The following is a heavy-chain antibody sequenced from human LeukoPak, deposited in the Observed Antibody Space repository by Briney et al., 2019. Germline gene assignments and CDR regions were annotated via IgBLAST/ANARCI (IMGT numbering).Heavy chain of an antibody. V-gene: IGHV1-18*01. D-gene: IGHD4-17*01. J-gene: IGHJ5*02. CDR2: ISAYNGNT. CDR3: AREDYGANDH. CDR1: GYTFTSYD. Sequence: ASVKVSCKASGYTFTSYDINWVRQATGQGLEWMGWISAYNGNTNYAQKLQGRVTMTTDTSTSTAYMELRSLRSDDTAVYYCAREDYGANDHWGQGTLVTVSS.